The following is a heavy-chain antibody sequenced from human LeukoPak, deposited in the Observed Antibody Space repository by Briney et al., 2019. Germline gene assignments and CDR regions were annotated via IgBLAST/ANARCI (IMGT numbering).Heavy chain of an antibody. V-gene: IGHV3-21*04. D-gene: IGHD3-9*01. CDR2: ISSSSSYI. CDR1: GFTFSSYS. Sequence: PGGSLRLSCAASGFTFSSYSMNWVRQAPGKGLEWVSSISSSSSYIYYADSVKGRFTISRDNAKNSLYLQMNSLRAEDTAVYYCAKVGMGYDILTGYYDYWGQGTLVTVSS. J-gene: IGHJ4*02. CDR3: AKVGMGYDILTGYYDY.